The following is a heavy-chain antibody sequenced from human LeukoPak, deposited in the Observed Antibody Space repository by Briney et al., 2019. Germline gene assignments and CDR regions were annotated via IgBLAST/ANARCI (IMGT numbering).Heavy chain of an antibody. Sequence: PGGSLRLSCAASGFTFSNAWMSWVRQAPGKGLEWVGRIKSETDGGTTDYAAPVKGRFTISRDDSKNILYLQMNSLETEDTAVYYCTTVSRRAAAGTVFDYWGQGTLVTVSS. V-gene: IGHV3-15*01. CDR2: IKSETDGGTT. CDR1: GFTFSNAW. J-gene: IGHJ4*02. D-gene: IGHD6-13*01. CDR3: TTVSRRAAAGTVFDY.